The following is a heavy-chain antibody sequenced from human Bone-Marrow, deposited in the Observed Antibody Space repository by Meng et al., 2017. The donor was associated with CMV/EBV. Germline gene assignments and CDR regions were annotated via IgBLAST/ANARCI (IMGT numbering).Heavy chain of an antibody. D-gene: IGHD1-26*01. CDR2: IIPIFGTA. Sequence: SVKVSCKASGGTFSSYAISWVRQAPGQGLEWMGGIIPIFGTANYAQKFQGRVTITTDESTSTAYMELSSLRSEDTAVYYCSRDASYRGSPIGNYWGQGTLVTVSS. CDR3: SRDASYRGSPIGNY. V-gene: IGHV1-69*05. J-gene: IGHJ4*02. CDR1: GGTFSSYA.